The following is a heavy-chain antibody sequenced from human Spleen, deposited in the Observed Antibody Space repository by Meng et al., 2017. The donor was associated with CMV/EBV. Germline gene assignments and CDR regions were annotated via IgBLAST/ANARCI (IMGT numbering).Heavy chain of an antibody. D-gene: IGHD4-17*01. J-gene: IGHJ3*02. Sequence: SETLSLTCAVSGGSISSSNWWSWVRQPPGKGLEWIGEIYHSGSTNYNPSLKSRVTISVDTSKNQFSLNLSSVTAADTAVYYCARAKGGTVTTRAFDIWGQGTMVTVSS. V-gene: IGHV4-4*02. CDR3: ARAKGGTVTTRAFDI. CDR1: GGSISSSNW. CDR2: IYHSGST.